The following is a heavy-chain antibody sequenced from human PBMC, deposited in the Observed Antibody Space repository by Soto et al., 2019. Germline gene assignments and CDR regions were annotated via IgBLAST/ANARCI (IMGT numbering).Heavy chain of an antibody. J-gene: IGHJ4*02. V-gene: IGHV4-34*01. CDR2: INHSGST. Sequence: QVQLQQWGAGLLKPSETLSLTCAVYGGSFSGYYWSWIRQPPGKGLEWIGEINHSGSTNYNPSLKSRVTISVDTSKNQFSLKLSSVTAADTAVYYCARSGDIVATMRGSYFDYWGQGTLVTVSS. D-gene: IGHD5-12*01. CDR3: ARSGDIVATMRGSYFDY. CDR1: GGSFSGYY.